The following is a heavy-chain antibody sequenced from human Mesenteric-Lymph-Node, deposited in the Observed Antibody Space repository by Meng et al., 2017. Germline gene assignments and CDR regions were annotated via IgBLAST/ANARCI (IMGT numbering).Heavy chain of an antibody. J-gene: IGHJ3*02. CDR1: GFTFSSYA. CDR2: ISYDGSNK. V-gene: IGHV3-30*01. CDR3: ARDSGSYYFDAFDI. D-gene: IGHD1-26*01. Sequence: GESLKISCAASGFTFSSYAMHWVRQAPGKGLEWVAVISYDGSNKYYAGSVKGRFTISRDNSKNTLYLQMNSLRAEDTAVYYCARDSGSYYFDAFDIWGQGTMVTVSS.